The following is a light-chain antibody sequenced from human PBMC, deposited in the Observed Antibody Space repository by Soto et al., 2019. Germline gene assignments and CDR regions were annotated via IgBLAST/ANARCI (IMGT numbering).Light chain of an antibody. V-gene: IGKV3D-15*01. CDR1: QSVSSH. J-gene: IGKJ3*01. CDR3: HQYNSWPRGT. Sequence: EIVFTQSPSTLSLSPGERATLSCRASQSVSSHLAWFQQRPGQAPRLLIYDASNRATGIPARFSGRGSGTEFTLTISSLQSEDSAVYYCHQYNSWPRGTFGPGTKVDIK. CDR2: DAS.